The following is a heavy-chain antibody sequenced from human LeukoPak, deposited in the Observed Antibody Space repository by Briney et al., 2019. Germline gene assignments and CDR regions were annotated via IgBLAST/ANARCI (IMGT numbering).Heavy chain of an antibody. CDR2: IYYSGST. CDR1: GGSISSYY. D-gene: IGHD1-1*01. CDR3: ARRMSGWNDVFDY. V-gene: IGHV4-59*08. J-gene: IGHJ4*02. Sequence: SETLSLTCTVSGGSISSYYWSWIRQPPGKGLEWIGYIYYSGSTNYNPSLKSRVTISVDTSKNQFSLKLNSVTAADTAVYYCARRMSGWNDVFDYWGQGTLVTVSS.